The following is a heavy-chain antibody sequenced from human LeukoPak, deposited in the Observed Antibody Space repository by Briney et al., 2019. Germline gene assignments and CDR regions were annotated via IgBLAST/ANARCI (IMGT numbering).Heavy chain of an antibody. Sequence: QPGGSLRLSCAASGFTFSSYAMSWVRQAPGKGLEWVSAISGSGGSTYYADSVKGRFTISRDNSKNTQYLQMNSLRAEDTAVYYCAKDAGYYDSSGYYFDYWGQGTLVTVSS. CDR1: GFTFSSYA. CDR2: ISGSGGST. J-gene: IGHJ4*02. CDR3: AKDAGYYDSSGYYFDY. V-gene: IGHV3-23*01. D-gene: IGHD3-22*01.